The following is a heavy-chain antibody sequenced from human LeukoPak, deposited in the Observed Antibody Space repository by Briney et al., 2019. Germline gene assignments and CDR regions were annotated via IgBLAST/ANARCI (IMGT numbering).Heavy chain of an antibody. CDR2: INHSGST. D-gene: IGHD2-2*01. J-gene: IGHJ6*03. CDR1: GGSFSGYY. Sequence: SETLSLTCAVYGGSFSGYYWSWIRQPPGKGLEWIGEINHSGSTNYNPSLKSRVTISVDTSKNQFSLKLSSVTAADTAVYYCARSRYCSSTSCYRGYYYYYMDVWGKGTTVTISS. V-gene: IGHV4-34*01. CDR3: ARSRYCSSTSCYRGYYYYYMDV.